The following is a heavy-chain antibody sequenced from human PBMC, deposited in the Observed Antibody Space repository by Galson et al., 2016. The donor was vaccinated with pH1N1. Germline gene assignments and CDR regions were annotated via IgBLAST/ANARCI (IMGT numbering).Heavy chain of an antibody. J-gene: IGHJ6*02. D-gene: IGHD4-11*01. Sequence: SVKVSCKASGGTFNNYPISWLRQAPGHGLEWMGRIIPIFGTANYAQKFQGRVTITADKSTSTAYMELSSLRSEATAVYYCARGQASVSTSYYYGMDVWGQGATVTVSS. V-gene: IGHV1-69*06. CDR1: GGTFNNYP. CDR3: ARGQASVSTSYYYGMDV. CDR2: IIPIFGTA.